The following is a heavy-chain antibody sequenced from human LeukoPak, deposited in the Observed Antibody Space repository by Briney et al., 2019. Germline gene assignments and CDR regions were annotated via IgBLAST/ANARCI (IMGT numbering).Heavy chain of an antibody. CDR2: ISGDGGST. Sequence: GGSLRLSCAASGFTFDDYAMHWVRQAPGKGLEWVSLISGDGGSTYYADSVKGRFTISRDNSKNSLYLQMSSLRTEDTALYYCAKDGYYYYYMDVWGKGTTVTVSS. J-gene: IGHJ6*03. V-gene: IGHV3-43*02. CDR3: AKDGYYYYYMDV. CDR1: GFTFDDYA.